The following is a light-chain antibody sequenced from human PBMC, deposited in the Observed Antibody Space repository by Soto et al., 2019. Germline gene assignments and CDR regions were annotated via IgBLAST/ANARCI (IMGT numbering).Light chain of an antibody. V-gene: IGKV1-27*01. Sequence: DIQMTQAPSSLSASVGDRVTITCRASQGISNDLAWYQQKPGKVPKLLIYAASTLQSGVPSRFSGSGSGTDVTLTISSLQPEDVATYYCQKYNSAPRTFGQGTKVEIK. CDR2: AAS. J-gene: IGKJ1*01. CDR1: QGISND. CDR3: QKYNSAPRT.